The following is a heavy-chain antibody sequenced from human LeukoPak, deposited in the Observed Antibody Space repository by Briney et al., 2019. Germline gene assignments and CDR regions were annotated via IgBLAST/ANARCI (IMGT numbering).Heavy chain of an antibody. CDR2: ISRSSSNT. V-gene: IGHV3-48*04. CDR3: ARVSISMIVVDLDY. Sequence: SGGSLRLSCATSGFTFSSYTMNWVRQAPGKGLEWVSYISRSSSNTNYADSVKGRFTISRDNAKNSLYLQMNSLRVEDTAVYYCARVSISMIVVDLDYWGQGTLVTVSS. CDR1: GFTFSSYT. D-gene: IGHD3-22*01. J-gene: IGHJ4*02.